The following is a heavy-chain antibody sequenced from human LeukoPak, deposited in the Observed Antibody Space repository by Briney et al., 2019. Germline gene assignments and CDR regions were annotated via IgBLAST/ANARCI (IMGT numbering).Heavy chain of an antibody. J-gene: IGHJ6*03. CDR2: TYYRSKWYH. CDR3: AGRSGNASGRPVDYYYMDV. Sequence: PSQTLSLTCAISGDSVSSNSAAWNWIRQSPSRGLEWLGRTYYRSKWYHDYAVSVKSRITINPDTSKNQVSLQLNSVTPEDTAVYYCAGRSGNASGRPVDYYYMDVWGKGTTVTVSS. D-gene: IGHD3-10*01. V-gene: IGHV6-1*01. CDR1: GDSVSSNSAA.